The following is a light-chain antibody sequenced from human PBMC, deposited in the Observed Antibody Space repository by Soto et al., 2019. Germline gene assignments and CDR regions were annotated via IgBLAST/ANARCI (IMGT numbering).Light chain of an antibody. CDR3: QQRSNWPRT. Sequence: EIVLTQSPATLSLSPGDTATLSCRASQSVSSYLAWYQQKPGQAPRLLIYDVSNRATGIPARFSGSGSGTDFTLTIGSIEPEDFAVYYCQQRSNWPRTFGQGTKVEIK. J-gene: IGKJ2*01. CDR2: DVS. CDR1: QSVSSY. V-gene: IGKV3-11*01.